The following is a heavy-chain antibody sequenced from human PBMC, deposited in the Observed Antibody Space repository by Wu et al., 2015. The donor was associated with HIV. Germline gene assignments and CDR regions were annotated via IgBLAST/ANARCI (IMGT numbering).Heavy chain of an antibody. CDR2: INPNSGGT. Sequence: QVQLVQSGAEVKKPGASVKVSCKASGYTFTGYYMHWVRQAPGQGLEWMGWINPNSGGTNYAQKFQGRVTMTRDTSISTAYMELSRLRSDDTAVYYCAREFLQEDYYYGMDVSGPKGPTVTVSS. J-gene: IGHJ6*01. CDR3: AREFLQEDYYYGMDV. V-gene: IGHV1-2*02. CDR1: GYTFTGYY.